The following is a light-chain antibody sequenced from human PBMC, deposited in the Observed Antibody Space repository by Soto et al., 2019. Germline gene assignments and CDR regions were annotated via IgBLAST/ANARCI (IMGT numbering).Light chain of an antibody. CDR3: QQTDSFPLT. CDR1: QGIGSW. CDR2: AAS. V-gene: IGKV1-12*01. Sequence: DIQMTQSPSSVSASVGDRVTITCRASQGIGSWLAWYQQKPGKAPKVMIFAASNLQSGVPSRFSGSGSGTDFTLTISILQPEDFGIYYCQQTDSFPLTFGHGTRLEIK. J-gene: IGKJ5*01.